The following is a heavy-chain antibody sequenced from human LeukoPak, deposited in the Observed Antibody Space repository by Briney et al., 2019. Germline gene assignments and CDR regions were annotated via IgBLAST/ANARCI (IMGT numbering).Heavy chain of an antibody. D-gene: IGHD4-17*01. CDR1: GESFSGYHW. CDR2: IKQDGSEK. V-gene: IGHV3-7*01. Sequence: PSETLSLTCAVYGESFSGYHWMSWVRQSPGKGLEWVANIKQDGSEKYYVDSVRGRFTISRDNAKNSLHLQMNSLTPEDTAVYYCVRAVTMTLVLIWHYFDYWGQGSLVTVSS. J-gene: IGHJ4*02. CDR3: VRAVTMTLVLIWHYFDY.